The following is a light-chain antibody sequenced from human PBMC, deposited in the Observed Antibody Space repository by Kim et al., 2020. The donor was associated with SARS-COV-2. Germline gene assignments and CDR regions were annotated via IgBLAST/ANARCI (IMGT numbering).Light chain of an antibody. CDR2: YDS. Sequence: PGKTARITCGGNNIGSKSVHWYQQKPGQAPVLVIYYDSDRPSGIPERFSGSNSGNTATLTISRVEAGDEADYYCQVWDSSSDPVVFGGGTQLTVL. V-gene: IGLV3-21*04. CDR3: QVWDSSSDPVV. CDR1: NIGSKS. J-gene: IGLJ2*01.